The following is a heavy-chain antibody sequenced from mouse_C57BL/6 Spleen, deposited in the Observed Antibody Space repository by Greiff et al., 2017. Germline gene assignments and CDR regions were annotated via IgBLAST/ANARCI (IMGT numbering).Heavy chain of an antibody. Sequence: EVHLVESGGGLVKPGGSLKLSCAASGFTFSSYAMSWVRQTPEKRLEWVATISDGGSYTYYPDNVKGRFTISRDNTKNNLYLQMSHLKSEDTAMYYCARDRGYYPYWYFDVWGTGTTVTVSS. V-gene: IGHV5-4*01. J-gene: IGHJ1*03. D-gene: IGHD3-1*01. CDR3: ARDRGYYPYWYFDV. CDR1: GFTFSSYA. CDR2: ISDGGSYT.